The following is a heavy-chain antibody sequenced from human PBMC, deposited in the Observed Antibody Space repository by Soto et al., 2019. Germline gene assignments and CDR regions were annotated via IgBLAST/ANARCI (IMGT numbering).Heavy chain of an antibody. V-gene: IGHV4-34*01. CDR3: ARGPNAGYCSGGSCYYPYYYGMDV. CDR2: INHSGST. CDR1: GGSCSGYY. J-gene: IGHJ6*02. D-gene: IGHD2-15*01. Sequence: SGTLSLTCAVYGGSCSGYYWSWIRQPPGKGLEWIGEINHSGSTNYNPSLKSRVTISVDTSKNQFSLKLSSVTAADTAVYYCARGPNAGYCSGGSCYYPYYYGMDVWGQGTTVTVSS.